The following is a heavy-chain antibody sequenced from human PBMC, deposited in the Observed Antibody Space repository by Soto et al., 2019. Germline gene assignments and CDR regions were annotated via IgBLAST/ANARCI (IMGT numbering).Heavy chain of an antibody. CDR2: ISGSGGST. CDR3: ARDPTPYDSSGYFDY. D-gene: IGHD3-22*01. V-gene: IGHV3-23*01. CDR1: GFTFSSYA. Sequence: PGGSLRLSCAASGFTFSSYAMSWVRQAPGKGLEWVSAISGSGGSTYYADSVKGRFTISRDNSKNTLYLQMNSLRAEDTAVYYCARDPTPYDSSGYFDYWGQGTLVTVSS. J-gene: IGHJ4*02.